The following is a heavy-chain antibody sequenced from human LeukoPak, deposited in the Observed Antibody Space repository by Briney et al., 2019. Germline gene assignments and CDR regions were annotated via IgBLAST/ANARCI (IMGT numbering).Heavy chain of an antibody. V-gene: IGHV3-21*01. J-gene: IGHJ6*02. CDR2: ISSSSSYI. Sequence: KPGGSLRLSCAASGFTFSSYSMNWVRQAPGKGLEWVSSISSSSSYIYYADSVKGRFTISRDNAKNSLYLQMNSLRAEDTAVYYCARGFYSSGWYYGMDVWGQGTTVTVSS. CDR3: ARGFYSSGWYYGMDV. CDR1: GFTFSSYS. D-gene: IGHD6-19*01.